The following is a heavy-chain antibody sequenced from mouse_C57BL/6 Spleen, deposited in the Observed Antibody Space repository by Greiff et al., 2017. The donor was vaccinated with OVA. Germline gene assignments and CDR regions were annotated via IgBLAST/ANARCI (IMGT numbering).Heavy chain of an antibody. Sequence: QVQLQQPGAELVRPGSSVKLSCQASGYTFTSYWLHWVKQRPIQGLEWIGNIDPSDSETPYHQKFKDTATLTVDKSSSTAYMQLSSLTSEDSAVYDCARDTTVVEGYFDVWGTGTTVTVSA. D-gene: IGHD1-1*01. CDR2: IDPSDSET. CDR3: ARDTTVVEGYFDV. CDR1: GYTFTSYW. J-gene: IGHJ1*03. V-gene: IGHV1-52*01.